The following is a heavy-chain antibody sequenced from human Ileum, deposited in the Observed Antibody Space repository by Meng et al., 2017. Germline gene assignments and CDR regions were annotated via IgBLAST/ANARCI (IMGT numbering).Heavy chain of an antibody. CDR2: IYLAGSP. Sequence: VQLLGSGPGLVEPSGPSSLTCTVSGGSISSSFYWSWVHQSPGKGLEWIGQIYLAGSPNYNPSLESRVTISVDKSKNQFSLRLTSVTAADTAIFYCVRHGGKYFDSWGQGTLVTVSS. V-gene: IGHV4-4*02. CDR1: GGSISSSFY. CDR3: VRHGGKYFDS. D-gene: IGHD2-15*01. J-gene: IGHJ4*02.